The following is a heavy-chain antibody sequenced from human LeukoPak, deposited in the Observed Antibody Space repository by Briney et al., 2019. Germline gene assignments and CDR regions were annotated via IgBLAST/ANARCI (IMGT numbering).Heavy chain of an antibody. CDR2: ISWNSGSI. Sequence: SGGSLRLSCAASGFTFDDYAMHWVRQAPGKGLEWVSGISWNSGSIGYTDSVKGRFTISRDNAKNSLYLQMNSLRAEDTALYYCAKDVRGVNHPYWGQGTLVTVSS. V-gene: IGHV3-9*01. CDR1: GFTFDDYA. D-gene: IGHD3-10*01. J-gene: IGHJ4*02. CDR3: AKDVRGVNHPY.